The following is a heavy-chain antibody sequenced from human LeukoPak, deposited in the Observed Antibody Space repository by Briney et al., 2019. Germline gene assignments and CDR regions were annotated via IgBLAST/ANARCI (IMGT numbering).Heavy chain of an antibody. J-gene: IGHJ4*02. V-gene: IGHV4-59*08. CDR2: IYYSGST. Sequence: SETLSLTCTVSGGSISSYYWSWIRQPPGKGLEWIGYIYYSGSTNYNPSLKSRVTISVDTSKNQFSLKPSSVTAADTAVYYCARHWDAPYYFDYWGQGTLVTVSS. CDR1: GGSISSYY. CDR3: ARHWDAPYYFDY. D-gene: IGHD1-26*01.